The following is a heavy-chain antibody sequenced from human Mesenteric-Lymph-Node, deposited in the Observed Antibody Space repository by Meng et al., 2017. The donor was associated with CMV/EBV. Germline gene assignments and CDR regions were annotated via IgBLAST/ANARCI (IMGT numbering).Heavy chain of an antibody. CDR1: GFTFSSYD. J-gene: IGHJ5*02. CDR3: AKDSSSWYLNWFDP. Sequence: SGFTFSSYDMRWVRQAPGKGLEWVSVIYSGGSSTYYADSVKGRFTISRDNSKNTLYLQMNSLRAEDTAVYYCAKDSSSWYLNWFDPWGQGTLVTVSS. CDR2: IYSGGSST. D-gene: IGHD6-13*01. V-gene: IGHV3-23*03.